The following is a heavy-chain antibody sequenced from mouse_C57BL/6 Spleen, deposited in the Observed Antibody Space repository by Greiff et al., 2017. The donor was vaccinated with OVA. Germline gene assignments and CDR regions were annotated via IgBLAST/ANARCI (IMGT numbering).Heavy chain of an antibody. CDR3: ARHPNEPYYYAMDY. CDR1: GFTFSSYT. J-gene: IGHJ4*01. V-gene: IGHV5-9*01. CDR2: ISGGGGNT. D-gene: IGHD6-1*01. Sequence: EVMLVESGGGLVKPGGSLKLSCAASGFTFSSYTMSWVRQTPEKRLEWVATISGGGGNTYYPDSVKGRFTISRDNAKNTLYLQMSSLRSEDTALYYCARHPNEPYYYAMDYWGQGTSVTVSS.